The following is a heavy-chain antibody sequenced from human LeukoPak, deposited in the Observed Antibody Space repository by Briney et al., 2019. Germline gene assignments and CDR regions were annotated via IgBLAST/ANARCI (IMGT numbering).Heavy chain of an antibody. Sequence: SETLSLTCAVYGGSFSGYYWSWIRQPPGKGLEWIGEINHSGSTNYNPSLKSRVTISVDTSKNQFSLKLSSVTAADTAVYYCARGLRKRITMIVGLRGFDPWGQGTLVTVSS. CDR2: INHSGST. CDR3: ARGLRKRITMIVGLRGFDP. CDR1: GGSFSGYY. J-gene: IGHJ5*02. V-gene: IGHV4-34*01. D-gene: IGHD3-22*01.